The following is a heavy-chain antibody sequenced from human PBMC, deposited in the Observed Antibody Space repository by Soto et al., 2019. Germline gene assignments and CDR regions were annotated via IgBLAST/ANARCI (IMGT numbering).Heavy chain of an antibody. CDR3: AKKTGRYFDWLLYLDY. J-gene: IGHJ4*02. CDR1: GFTFSSYA. V-gene: IGHV3-23*01. Sequence: LRLSCAASGFTFSSYAMSWVRQAPGKGLEWVSAISGSGGITYYADSVKGRFTISRDNSKNTLYLQMNSLRAEDTAVYYCAKKTGRYFDWLLYLDYWGQGTLVTVSS. D-gene: IGHD3-9*01. CDR2: ISGSGGIT.